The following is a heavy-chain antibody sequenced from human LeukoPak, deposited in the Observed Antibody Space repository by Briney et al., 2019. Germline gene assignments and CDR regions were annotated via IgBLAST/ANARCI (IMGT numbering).Heavy chain of an antibody. V-gene: IGHV3-23*01. CDR2: ISGSGGST. CDR1: GFTFSSYA. D-gene: IGHD2-21*01. CDR3: AKISEFWETWGGDCYADY. J-gene: IGHJ4*02. Sequence: GGSLRLSCAASGFTFSSYAMSWVRQAPGKGLEWVSAISGSGGSTYYADSVKGRFTISRDNSENTLYLQMNRLRPEDTAVYYCAKISEFWETWGGDCYADYWGQGTLVTVSS.